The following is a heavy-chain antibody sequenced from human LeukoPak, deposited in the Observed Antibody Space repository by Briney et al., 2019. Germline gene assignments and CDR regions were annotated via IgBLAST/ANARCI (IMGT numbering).Heavy chain of an antibody. D-gene: IGHD2-2*01. CDR2: ISGSGGST. CDR3: ADCRYQLPPRY. J-gene: IGHJ4*02. V-gene: IGHV3-23*01. CDR1: GFTFSSYA. Sequence: GGSLRLSCAASGFTFSSYAMSWVRQAPGKGLGWVSAISGSGGSTYYADSVKGRFTISRDNSKNTLYLQMNSLRAEDTAVYYCADCRYQLPPRYWGQGTLVTVSS.